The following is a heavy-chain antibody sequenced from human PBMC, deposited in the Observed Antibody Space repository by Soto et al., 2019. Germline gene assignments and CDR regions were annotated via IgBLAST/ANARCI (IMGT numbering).Heavy chain of an antibody. J-gene: IGHJ6*02. Sequence: GGSLRVSCAASGFPFSSYAMSWVRQAPGKGLEWVSAISGSGGSTYYADSVKGRFTISRGNSKNTLYLQMNSLRAEDTAVYYCAKEMVTMVRGVIKITYGMDVWGQGTTVTVSS. CDR1: GFPFSSYA. V-gene: IGHV3-23*01. D-gene: IGHD3-10*01. CDR2: ISGSGGST. CDR3: AKEMVTMVRGVIKITYGMDV.